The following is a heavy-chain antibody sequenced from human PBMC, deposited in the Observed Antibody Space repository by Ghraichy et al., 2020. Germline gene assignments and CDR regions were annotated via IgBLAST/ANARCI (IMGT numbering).Heavy chain of an antibody. CDR3: ARDLSGYETSNY. CDR2: IYAGGNT. Sequence: GGSLRLSCEASGFTVSSNYMSWVRQARGKGLEWVSVIYAGGNTYYADSVRGRFTISRDNSKNTVYLQMNSLRVEDTAVYYCARDLSGYETSNYWGQGTLVTVSS. D-gene: IGHD5-12*01. CDR1: GFTVSSNY. J-gene: IGHJ4*02. V-gene: IGHV3-66*02.